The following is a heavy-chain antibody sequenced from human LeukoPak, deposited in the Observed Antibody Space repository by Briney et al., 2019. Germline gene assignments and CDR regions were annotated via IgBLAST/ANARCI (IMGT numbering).Heavy chain of an antibody. CDR2: IYYTGST. V-gene: IGHV4-59*12. J-gene: IGHJ4*02. D-gene: IGHD6-13*01. CDR3: ARDWYPLYYFDY. Sequence: SETLSLTCTVSGGSISRDYWSWIRQPPGKGLEWIGYIYYTGSTNYNPSLKSRVTISVDTSKKQFSLKLSSVTAADTAVYYCARDWYPLYYFDYWGQGTLVTVSS. CDR1: GGSISRDY.